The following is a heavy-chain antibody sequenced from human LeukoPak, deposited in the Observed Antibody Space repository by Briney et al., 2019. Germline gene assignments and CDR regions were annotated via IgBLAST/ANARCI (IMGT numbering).Heavy chain of an antibody. CDR3: ATDGARFLEWLSEPTHGSHWFDP. J-gene: IGHJ5*02. CDR2: FDPEDGET. CDR1: GYTLTELS. V-gene: IGHV1-24*01. D-gene: IGHD3-3*01. Sequence: ASVKVSCKVSGYTLTELSMHWVRQAPGKGLEWMGGFDPEDGETIYAQKFQGRVTMTEDTSTDTAYMELSSLRSEDTAVYYCATDGARFLEWLSEPTHGSHWFDPWGQGTLVTVSS.